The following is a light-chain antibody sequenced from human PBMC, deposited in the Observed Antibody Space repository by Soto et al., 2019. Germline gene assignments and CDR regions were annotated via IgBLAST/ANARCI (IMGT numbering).Light chain of an antibody. CDR1: QSVVTF. Sequence: EIVLTQSPATLSLSPGERASLSCSDIQSVVTFFAWYQQKPGQAPRLLIYDASNRSTGIPPRFSGSGSGTDFTLTISSLEPEDFAVYYCQKCNNWPQWTFGKGTKVDIK. CDR2: DAS. CDR3: QKCNNWPQWT. V-gene: IGKV3-11*01. J-gene: IGKJ1*01.